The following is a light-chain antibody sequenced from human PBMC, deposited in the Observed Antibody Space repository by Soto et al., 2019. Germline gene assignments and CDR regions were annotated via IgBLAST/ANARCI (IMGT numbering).Light chain of an antibody. CDR3: QQYGSSPGT. J-gene: IGKJ1*01. CDR1: QSVSSSY. V-gene: IGKV3-20*01. Sequence: ESVLTQSPGTLSLSPGERATLSCRASQSVSSSYLAWYQQKPGQAPRLLIYGASSRATGIPDRFSGSGSGTDFTLIISRLEPEDFAVYYCQQYGSSPGTFGQGTNVDIK. CDR2: GAS.